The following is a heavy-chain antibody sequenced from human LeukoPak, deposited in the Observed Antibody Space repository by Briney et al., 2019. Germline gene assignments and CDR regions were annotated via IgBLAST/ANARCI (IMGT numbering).Heavy chain of an antibody. J-gene: IGHJ5*02. CDR2: IYTSGST. D-gene: IGHD6-6*01. V-gene: IGHV4-61*02. CDR3: ARYSSSSHGFDP. CDR1: GGSISSGSYY. Sequence: PSETLSLTCTVSGGSISSGSYYWSWIRQPAGKGLEWIGRIYTSGSTNYNPSLKSRVTISVDTSKNQFSLKLSSVTAADTAVYYCARYSSSSHGFDPWGQGTLVTVSS.